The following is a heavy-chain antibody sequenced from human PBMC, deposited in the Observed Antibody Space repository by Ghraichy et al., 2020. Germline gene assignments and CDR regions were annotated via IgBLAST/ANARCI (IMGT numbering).Heavy chain of an antibody. Sequence: SQTLSLTCTVSGGSISSSYWSWIRQPAGKGLEWIGRVYIDGNTNYNPSLKSRVSMSVDTSKNQFSLKMTSVTAADTAVYYCARDCSGGTRYLGTVDFWGRGTLVTVSS. J-gene: IGHJ4*02. D-gene: IGHD2-15*01. CDR1: GGSISSSY. CDR2: VYIDGNT. V-gene: IGHV4-4*07. CDR3: ARDCSGGTRYLGTVDF.